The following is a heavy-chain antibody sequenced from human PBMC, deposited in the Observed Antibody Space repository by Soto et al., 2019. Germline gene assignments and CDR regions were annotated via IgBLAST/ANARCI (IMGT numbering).Heavy chain of an antibody. Sequence: ASLKVSCKASGYTFTSYGIICVRQAPGQGLEWMGWISAYNGNTNYAQKLQGRVTMTTDRSTTTTYMELRSLRYDDTAVYYCARELNTDTSAYYSFAFWGQGTLVTVSA. J-gene: IGHJ4*02. CDR1: GYTFTSYG. D-gene: IGHD3-22*01. CDR3: ARELNTDTSAYYSFAF. CDR2: ISAYNGNT. V-gene: IGHV1-18*01.